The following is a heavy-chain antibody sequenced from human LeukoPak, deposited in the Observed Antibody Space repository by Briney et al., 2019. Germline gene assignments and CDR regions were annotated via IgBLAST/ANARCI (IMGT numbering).Heavy chain of an antibody. CDR1: GFTFTDYY. D-gene: IGHD3-9*01. J-gene: IGHJ5*02. V-gene: IGHV3-11*01. Sequence: GGSLRVSCAASGFTFTDYYMSWIRQAQGKGLEWVSYISSSGSTIYYADSVKGRFTISRDNAKNSLYLQMNSLRAEDTAVYYCARDRDDILTGTNWFDPWGQGTLVTVSS. CDR3: ARDRDDILTGTNWFDP. CDR2: ISSSGSTI.